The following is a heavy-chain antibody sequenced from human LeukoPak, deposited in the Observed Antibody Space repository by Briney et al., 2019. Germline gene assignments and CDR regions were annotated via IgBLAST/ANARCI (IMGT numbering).Heavy chain of an antibody. D-gene: IGHD1-26*01. CDR1: GFTFSSSG. V-gene: IGHV3-33*01. CDR2: IWYDGSTK. CDR3: LRWAGSYGFDY. J-gene: IGHJ4*02. Sequence: GGFLRLSCAASGFTFSSSGMHWVRQAPGKGLEWVAVIWYDGSTKYYADSVRGRFTISGDNSKNTLYLQMNSLRAEDTAVYFCLRWAGSYGFDYWGQGTLVTVSS.